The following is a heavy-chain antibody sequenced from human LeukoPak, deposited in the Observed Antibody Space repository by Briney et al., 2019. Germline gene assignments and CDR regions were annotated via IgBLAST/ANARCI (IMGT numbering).Heavy chain of an antibody. Sequence: GASVKVSCKASGYTFTGYYMHWVRQAPGQGLEWMGWINPNSGGTNYAQKFQGWVTMTRDTSISTAYMELSRLRSDDTAVYYCARDRSSGWYNYYYGMDVWGQGTTVTVSS. CDR3: ARDRSSGWYNYYYGMDV. CDR1: GYTFTGYY. J-gene: IGHJ6*02. CDR2: INPNSGGT. D-gene: IGHD6-19*01. V-gene: IGHV1-2*04.